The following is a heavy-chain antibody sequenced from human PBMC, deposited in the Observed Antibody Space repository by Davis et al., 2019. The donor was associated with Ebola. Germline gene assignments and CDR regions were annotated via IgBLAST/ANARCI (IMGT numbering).Heavy chain of an antibody. CDR3: ARDGVVIPFDY. Sequence: ASVKVSCKASGYTFTTYYIHWVRQAPGQGLEWMGIINPSGGSTTYAQKFQGRVTMTRDTSTGTVYMELSSLRSEDTAVYYCARDGVVIPFDYWGQGTLVTVSS. CDR2: INPSGGST. V-gene: IGHV1-46*01. CDR1: GYTFTTYY. J-gene: IGHJ4*02. D-gene: IGHD3-3*01.